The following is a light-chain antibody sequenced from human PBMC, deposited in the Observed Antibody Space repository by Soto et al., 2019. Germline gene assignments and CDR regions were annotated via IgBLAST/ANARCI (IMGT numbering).Light chain of an antibody. Sequence: EIVMTQSPATLSVSPGERATLSCSASQSVSSNLAWYQQKPGQAPRLLIYGASTRATGIPARFSGSGSGTEFTLTISSLQSEDFAVYYCQQYNNWPPFTFGPGT. CDR2: GAS. CDR1: QSVSSN. J-gene: IGKJ3*01. CDR3: QQYNNWPPFT. V-gene: IGKV3-15*01.